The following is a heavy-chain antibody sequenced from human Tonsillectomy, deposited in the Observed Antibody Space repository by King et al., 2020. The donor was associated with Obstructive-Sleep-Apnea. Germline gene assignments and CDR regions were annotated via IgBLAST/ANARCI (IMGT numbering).Heavy chain of an antibody. Sequence: VQLVESGGGLVQPGGSLRLSCAASGFTFSTYWMHWVRQAPGKGLVWVSRINSDGSNTTYADSVKGRFTISRDNAKNTLYLQMNTLRAEDTAVYYCARAKLGSFDSWGQGTLVTVSS. CDR3: ARAKLGSFDS. CDR1: GFTFSTYW. CDR2: INSDGSNT. J-gene: IGHJ4*02. D-gene: IGHD7-27*01. V-gene: IGHV3-74*01.